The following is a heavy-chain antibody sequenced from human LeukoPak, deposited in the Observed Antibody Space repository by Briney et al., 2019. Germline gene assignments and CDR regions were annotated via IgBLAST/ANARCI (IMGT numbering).Heavy chain of an antibody. CDR2: IIPIFGTA. CDR1: GGTFSSYA. Sequence: ASXXXSCKASGGTFSSYAISWVRQAPGQGVEWMGGIIPIFGTANYAQKFQGRVTITTDESTSKDYMELSSLRSEDTAVYYCARDRFGGTMVRGVIRLNAFDIWGQGTMVTVSS. D-gene: IGHD3-10*01. CDR3: ARDRFGGTMVRGVIRLNAFDI. J-gene: IGHJ3*02. V-gene: IGHV1-69*05.